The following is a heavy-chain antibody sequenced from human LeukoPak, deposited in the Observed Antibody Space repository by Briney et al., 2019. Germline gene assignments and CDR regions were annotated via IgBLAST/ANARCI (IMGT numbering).Heavy chain of an antibody. CDR3: ARVKWAVYQLLDY. J-gene: IGHJ4*02. CDR2: INPNSGGT. D-gene: IGHD2-2*01. Sequence: ASVKVSCKASGYTFAGYYIHWVRQAPGQGLEWMGWINPNSGGTNYAQKFQGRVTMTRDTSISTAYMELSRLRSDDTAVYYCARVKWAVYQLLDYWGQGTLVTVSS. CDR1: GYTFAGYY. V-gene: IGHV1-2*02.